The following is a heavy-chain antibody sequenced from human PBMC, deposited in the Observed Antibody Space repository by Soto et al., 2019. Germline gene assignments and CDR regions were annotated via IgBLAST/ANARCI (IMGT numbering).Heavy chain of an antibody. V-gene: IGHV4-59*01. CDR3: ARVGDFWSGYPLYYFDY. CDR2: IYYSGST. CDR1: GGSISSYY. D-gene: IGHD3-3*01. J-gene: IGHJ4*02. Sequence: PSETLSLTCTVSGGSISSYYWSWIRQPPGKGLEWNGYIYYSGSTNYNPSLKSRVTISVYTSKNQFSLKLSSVTAADTAVYYCARVGDFWSGYPLYYFDYWGQGTLVTVSS.